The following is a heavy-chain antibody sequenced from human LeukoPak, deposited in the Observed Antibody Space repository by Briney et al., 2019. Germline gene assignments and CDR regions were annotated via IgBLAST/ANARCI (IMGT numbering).Heavy chain of an antibody. D-gene: IGHD2-15*01. Sequence: PSETLSLTCTVSGGSISGYYWSWIRQPPGKGLEWIGYIYYSGTTNYNLSLKSRVTISVDTSKNQFSLKLSSMTAADTAVYYCARGRGGGGSSNNWFDPWGQGTLVTVSS. J-gene: IGHJ5*02. CDR1: GGSISGYY. CDR3: ARGRGGGGSSNNWFDP. V-gene: IGHV4-59*01. CDR2: IYYSGTT.